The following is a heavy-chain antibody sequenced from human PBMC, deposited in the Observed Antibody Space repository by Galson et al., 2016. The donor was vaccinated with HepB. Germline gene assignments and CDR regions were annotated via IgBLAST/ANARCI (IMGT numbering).Heavy chain of an antibody. J-gene: IGHJ6*02. CDR1: GYTFTSYA. V-gene: IGHV1-3*01. CDR3: SRGNIVVRPGSDNFYYYGMDV. D-gene: IGHD3-22*01. CDR2: INPGNGNT. Sequence: SVKVSCKASGYTFTSYAMHWVRQAPGQRPEWMGWINPGNGNTKFSQKFQGRATLTRDTSANAAYMELSSLRSEDTAVYYCSRGNIVVRPGSDNFYYYGMDVWGQGTTVTISS.